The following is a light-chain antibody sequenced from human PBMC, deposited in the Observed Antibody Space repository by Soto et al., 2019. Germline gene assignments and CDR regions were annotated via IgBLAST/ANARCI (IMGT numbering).Light chain of an antibody. CDR3: QHYSDWPPRGT. V-gene: IGKV3-15*01. CDR2: GAS. Sequence: EIVMTQSPATLSLSPGERATLSCRASESISTNLAWYQQKSGQAPRLIIFGASARATGVPARFTGIGSGTEFTLTISSLQSEDFAVYYCQHYSDWPPRGTFGQGTWVEIK. CDR1: ESISTN. J-gene: IGKJ1*01.